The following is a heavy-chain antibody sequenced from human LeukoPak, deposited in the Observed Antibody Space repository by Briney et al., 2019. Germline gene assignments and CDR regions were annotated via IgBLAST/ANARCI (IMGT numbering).Heavy chain of an antibody. Sequence: SQTLSLTCTVSGGSIRSGGYYWSWIRQHPGKGLEWIGHIYYSGSTYYNPSLKSRVIISLDTSKNQFSLKLSSVTAADTAVYYCARDRADRGRFDPWGQGTLVTVSS. J-gene: IGHJ5*02. D-gene: IGHD3-10*01. V-gene: IGHV4-31*03. CDR3: ARDRADRGRFDP. CDR1: GGSIRSGGYY. CDR2: IYYSGST.